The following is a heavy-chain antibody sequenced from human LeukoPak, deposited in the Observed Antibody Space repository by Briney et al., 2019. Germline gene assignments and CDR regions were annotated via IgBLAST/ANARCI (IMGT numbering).Heavy chain of an antibody. V-gene: IGHV4-39*01. Sequence: SETLSLTCTVSGGSISSSSYYWGWIRQPPGKGLEWIESIYYSGSTYYNPSLKSRVTISVDASKNQFSLKLSSVTAADTAVYYCARGSSGWGYFDYWGQGTLVTVSS. CDR2: IYYSGST. CDR3: ARGSSGWGYFDY. J-gene: IGHJ4*02. CDR1: GGSISSSSYY. D-gene: IGHD6-19*01.